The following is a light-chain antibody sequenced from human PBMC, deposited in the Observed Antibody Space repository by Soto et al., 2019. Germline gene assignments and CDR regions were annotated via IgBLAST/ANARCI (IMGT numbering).Light chain of an antibody. Sequence: DIQMTQSPSTLSASVGDRVTITCQASQNIRDFLNWYQQKPGKAPELLIFSASSLQSGVPSRFSGSGSGTDFTLTIGSLQREDFATYFCQQTYSTPPTFGQGTMGDIK. CDR2: SAS. CDR1: QNIRDF. CDR3: QQTYSTPPT. J-gene: IGKJ1*01. V-gene: IGKV1-39*01.